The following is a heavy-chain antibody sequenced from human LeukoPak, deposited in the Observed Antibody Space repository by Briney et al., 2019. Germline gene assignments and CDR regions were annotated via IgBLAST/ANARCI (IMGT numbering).Heavy chain of an antibody. Sequence: ASVKVSCKASGYTFTNYDINWVRQATGQGLEWTGWMNPKIGNTGYAQKCQGRVTMTRNTSISTAYMKLSSLKSEDTARYYCAREIARATKGGWFDTWGQGTPVTVSS. V-gene: IGHV1-8*01. CDR3: AREIARATKGGWFDT. CDR1: GYTFTNYD. J-gene: IGHJ5*02. D-gene: IGHD1-26*01. CDR2: MNPKIGNT.